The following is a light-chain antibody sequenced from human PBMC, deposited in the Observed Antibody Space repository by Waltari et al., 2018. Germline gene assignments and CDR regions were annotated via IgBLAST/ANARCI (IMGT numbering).Light chain of an antibody. CDR3: QQYNNYPFT. CDR2: DAS. CDR1: QDISNF. V-gene: IGKV1-16*01. J-gene: IGKJ5*01. Sequence: DIQMTQSPSSVSASTGDRVPITCRASQDISNFLVWFQQKPGKAPKSLIYDASTLQSGVPSRFSGSGSVTDFTLTINNLHPEDFATYYCQQYNNYPFTFGQGTRLEMK.